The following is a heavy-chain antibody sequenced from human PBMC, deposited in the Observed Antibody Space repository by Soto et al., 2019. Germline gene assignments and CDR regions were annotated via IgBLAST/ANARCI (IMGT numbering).Heavy chain of an antibody. CDR3: ARTYYDYIWGSYRYTPWPLNDI. CDR1: GGSFSGYY. D-gene: IGHD3-16*02. Sequence: PSETLSLTCAVYGGSFSGYYWSWIRQPPGKGLEWIGEINHSGSTNYNPSLKSRVTISVDTSKNQFSLKLSSVTAADTAVYYCARTYYDYIWGSYRYTPWPLNDIWGQGTMVTVSS. V-gene: IGHV4-34*01. J-gene: IGHJ3*02. CDR2: INHSGST.